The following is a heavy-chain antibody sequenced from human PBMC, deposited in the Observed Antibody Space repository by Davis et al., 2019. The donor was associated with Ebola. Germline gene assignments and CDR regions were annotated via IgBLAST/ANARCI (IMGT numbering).Heavy chain of an antibody. J-gene: IGHJ3*02. D-gene: IGHD2/OR15-2a*01. CDR3: ARVSFLDAFDI. CDR1: GGTFSSYA. V-gene: IGHV1-46*01. Sequence: ASVKVSCKASGGTFSSYAISWVRQAPGQGLEWMGGINPSGGSTSYAQKFQGRVTMTRDTSTSTVYMELSSLRSEDTAVYYCARVSFLDAFDIWGQGTMVTVSS. CDR2: INPSGGST.